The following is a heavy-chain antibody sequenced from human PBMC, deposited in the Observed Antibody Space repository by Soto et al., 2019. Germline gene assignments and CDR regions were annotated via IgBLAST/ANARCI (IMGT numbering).Heavy chain of an antibody. V-gene: IGHV3-15*07. Sequence: GGSLRLSCAASGFTFSSAWINWVRQAPGKGLEWVGRIKSKTDGGTTDFAAPVKGRFTIYRDNSKNTLYLQMNSLKAEDTAVYYCAKDKRISHQNAYDYIWGSYRIPTRALDAFDIWGQGTLVTVSS. D-gene: IGHD3-16*02. CDR2: IKSKTDGGTT. CDR1: GFTFSSAW. CDR3: AKDKRISHQNAYDYIWGSYRIPTRALDAFDI. J-gene: IGHJ3*02.